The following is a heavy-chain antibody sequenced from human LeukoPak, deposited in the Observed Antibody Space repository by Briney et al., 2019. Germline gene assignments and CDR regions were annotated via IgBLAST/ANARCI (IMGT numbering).Heavy chain of an antibody. CDR1: GGSISSSSYY. Sequence: SETLSLTCTVSGGSISSSSYYWGWIRQPPGKGPEWIGSINYSGNTYYNPSLKSRVTMSIDTSKNQFSLKLSSVTAADTAVYYCARDRSSGWYVVDYWGQGTLVTVSS. CDR3: ARDRSSGWYVVDY. D-gene: IGHD6-19*01. V-gene: IGHV4-39*07. J-gene: IGHJ4*02. CDR2: INYSGNT.